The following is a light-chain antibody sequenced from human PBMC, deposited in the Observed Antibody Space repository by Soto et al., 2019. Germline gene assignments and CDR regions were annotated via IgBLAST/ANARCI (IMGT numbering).Light chain of an antibody. CDR2: EVT. Sequence: QSALTQPPSASGSPGQSVTIPCAGTSTDVGEYNYVSWYQQHPGKAPKLLIYEVTNRPSGVSDRFSGSKSGNTASLTISGLQAEDEADYYCSSYIPTSVLYVFGTGTKLTVL. CDR1: STDVGEYNY. CDR3: SSYIPTSVLYV. J-gene: IGLJ1*01. V-gene: IGLV2-14*01.